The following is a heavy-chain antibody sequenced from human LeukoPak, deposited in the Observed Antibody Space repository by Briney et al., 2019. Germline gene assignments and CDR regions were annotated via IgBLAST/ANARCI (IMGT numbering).Heavy chain of an antibody. V-gene: IGHV4-61*02. CDR2: IYTSGST. CDR3: AREEWELGYHDAFDI. CDR1: GGSISSGSYY. D-gene: IGHD1-26*01. J-gene: IGHJ3*02. Sequence: SETLSLTCTVSGGSISSGSYYWSWIRQPAGKGLEWIGRIYTSGSTNYNPSLKSRVTISVDTSKNQFSLKLSSVTAADTAVYYCAREEWELGYHDAFDIWGQGTMVTVSS.